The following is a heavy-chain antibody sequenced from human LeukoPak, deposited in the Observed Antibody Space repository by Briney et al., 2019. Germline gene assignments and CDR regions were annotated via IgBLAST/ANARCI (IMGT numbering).Heavy chain of an antibody. V-gene: IGHV3-30-3*01. D-gene: IGHD2-15*01. J-gene: IGHJ6*02. CDR3: ARGPVAGNDYYYYGMDV. CDR2: ISYDGSNK. CDR1: GFTFSTYA. Sequence: GGSLRLSCAASGFTFSTYAMHWVRQAPGKGLEWVAVISYDGSNKYYADSVKGRFTISRDNSKNTLFLQTNSLRAEDTAVYYCARGPVAGNDYYYYGMDVWGQGTTVTVSS.